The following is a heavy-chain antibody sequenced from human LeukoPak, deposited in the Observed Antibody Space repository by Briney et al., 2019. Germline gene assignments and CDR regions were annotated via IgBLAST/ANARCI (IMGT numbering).Heavy chain of an antibody. V-gene: IGHV4-39*02. Sequence: PSETLSLTCTVSGGSISSSSYYWGWIRQPPGKGLEWIGSIYYSGSTYYNPSLKSRVTISVDTSKNQFSLKLSSVTAADTAVYYCAREAERRIVNWGRGTLVTVSS. D-gene: IGHD1-1*01. CDR2: IYYSGST. J-gene: IGHJ4*02. CDR1: GGSISSSSYY. CDR3: AREAERRIVN.